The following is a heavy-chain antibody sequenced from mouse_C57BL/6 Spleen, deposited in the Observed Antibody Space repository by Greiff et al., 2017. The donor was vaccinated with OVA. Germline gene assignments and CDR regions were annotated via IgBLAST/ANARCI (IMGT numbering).Heavy chain of an antibody. CDR2: IWRGGST. CDR3: ARADGYSNSDAMDY. J-gene: IGHJ4*01. V-gene: IGHV2-5*01. Sequence: QVQLQQSGPGLVQPSQSLSITCTVSGFSLTSYGVHWVRQSPGKGLEWLGVIWRGGSTDYNAAFMSRLSITKDNSKSQVFFKMNSLQADDTAIYYCARADGYSNSDAMDYWGQGTSVTVSS. D-gene: IGHD2-5*01. CDR1: GFSLTSYG.